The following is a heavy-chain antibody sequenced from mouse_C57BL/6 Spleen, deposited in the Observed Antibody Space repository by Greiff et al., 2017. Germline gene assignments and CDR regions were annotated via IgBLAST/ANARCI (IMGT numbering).Heavy chain of an antibody. CDR2: INPNYGTT. Sequence: EVKLMESGPELVKPGASVKISCKASGYSFTDYNMNWVKQSNGKSLEWIGVINPNYGTTSYNQKFKGKATLTVDQSSSTAYMQLNSLTSEDSAVYYCARGTGTGYYAMDYWGQGTSVTVSS. CDR3: ARGTGTGYYAMDY. CDR1: GYSFTDYN. V-gene: IGHV1-39*01. J-gene: IGHJ4*01. D-gene: IGHD4-1*01.